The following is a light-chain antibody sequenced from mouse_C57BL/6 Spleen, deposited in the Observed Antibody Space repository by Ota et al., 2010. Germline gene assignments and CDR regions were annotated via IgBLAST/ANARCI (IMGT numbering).Light chain of an antibody. CDR2: SSS. Sequence: IVMTQSQNYMSTSVGDRVSVTCKASQNVGLNVAWYQTETKAQSPEALIYSSSYRYSGVPDRFTGSGSGTDFTLTISNVQSEDLAEYFCQQYNSYPLTFGAGTKLELK. CDR1: QNVGLN. J-gene: IGKJ5*01. V-gene: IGKV6-15*01. CDR3: QQYNSYPLT.